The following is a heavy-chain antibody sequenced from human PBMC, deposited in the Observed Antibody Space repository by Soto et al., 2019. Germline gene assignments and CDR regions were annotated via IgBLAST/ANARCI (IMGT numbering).Heavy chain of an antibody. D-gene: IGHD2-2*01. CDR3: ATDLGYCISTSCAGTGAY. Sequence: AASVKVSCKVSGYTLTELSMHWVRQAPGKGLEWMGGFDPEDGETIYAQKFQGRVTMTEDTSTDTAYMELSSLRSEDTAVYYCATDLGYCISTSCAGTGAYWGQGTLVTVSS. CDR1: GYTLTELS. V-gene: IGHV1-24*01. J-gene: IGHJ4*02. CDR2: FDPEDGET.